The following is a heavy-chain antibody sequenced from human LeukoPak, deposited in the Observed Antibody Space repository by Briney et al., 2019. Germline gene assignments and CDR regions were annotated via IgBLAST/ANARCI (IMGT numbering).Heavy chain of an antibody. V-gene: IGHV3-64D*09. Sequence: PGGSLRLSCSASGFTFSNFPMHWVRQAPGMGLEYVSAISIDGGSAYYADSVKGRFTISRDNSKNTLYLQMNSLRVEDMAVYYCAKAIFFGSGSYYAYWGQGTLVTVSS. CDR2: ISIDGGSA. J-gene: IGHJ4*02. D-gene: IGHD3-22*01. CDR3: AKAIFFGSGSYYAY. CDR1: GFTFSNFP.